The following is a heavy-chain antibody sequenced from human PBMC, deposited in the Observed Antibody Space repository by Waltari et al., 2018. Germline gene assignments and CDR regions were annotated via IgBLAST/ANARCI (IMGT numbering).Heavy chain of an antibody. Sequence: VQLQESGPGLVKPSETLSLTCKVCGTSNSNNFWNWVRQPAGKGLELIGRLYNSGITNDTPPLKSRVTMSTDTAKNQFSLKLNSVTAADTAVYFCARGGLDGFDSWGQGILVTIS. CDR3: ARGGLDGFDS. D-gene: IGHD1-26*01. J-gene: IGHJ4*02. CDR2: LYNSGIT. V-gene: IGHV4-4*07. CDR1: GTSNSNNF.